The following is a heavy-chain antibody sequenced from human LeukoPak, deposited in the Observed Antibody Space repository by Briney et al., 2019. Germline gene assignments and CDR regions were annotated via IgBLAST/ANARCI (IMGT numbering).Heavy chain of an antibody. CDR3: ARSGGTWSYNY. J-gene: IGHJ4*02. V-gene: IGHV4-59*01. CDR1: GGSISNYY. D-gene: IGHD1-26*01. CDR2: VYNSGST. Sequence: PSETLSLTCTVSGGSISNYYWSWIRQPPGKGLEWLGYVYNSGSTHYNPSLKSRITISADTSKNQFSLSLTSVTAADTAVYYCARSGGTWSYNYWGQGTLVTVSS.